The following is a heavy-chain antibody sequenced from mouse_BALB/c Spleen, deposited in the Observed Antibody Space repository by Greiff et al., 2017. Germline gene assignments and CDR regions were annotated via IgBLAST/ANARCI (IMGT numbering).Heavy chain of an antibody. CDR3: ARTLLRPYAMDY. V-gene: IGHV14-1*02. CDR2: IDPENGNT. D-gene: IGHD1-2*01. Sequence: EVQLQQSGAELVRPGALVKLSCKASGFNIKDYYMHWVKQRPEQGLEWIGWIDPENGNTIYDPKFQGKASITADTSSNTAYLQLSSLTSEDTAVYYCARTLLRPYAMDYWGQGTSVTVSS. J-gene: IGHJ4*01. CDR1: GFNIKDYY.